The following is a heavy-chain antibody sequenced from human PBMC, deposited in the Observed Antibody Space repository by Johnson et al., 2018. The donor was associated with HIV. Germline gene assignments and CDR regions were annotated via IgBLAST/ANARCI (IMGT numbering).Heavy chain of an antibody. CDR2: ISYSASDT. D-gene: IGHD6-13*01. V-gene: IGHV3-NL1*01. J-gene: IGHJ3*02. CDR3: AKDERAAAGTRGLDAFDI. Sequence: QMLLVESGGGLVQPGGSLRLSCAASGFTFSSYGMHWVRQAPGKGLEWVSSISYSASDTYYADSVKGRVTISRDNSKNTLYLQMNSLRAEDTAVYYCAKDERAAAGTRGLDAFDIWGQGTMVTVSS. CDR1: GFTFSSYG.